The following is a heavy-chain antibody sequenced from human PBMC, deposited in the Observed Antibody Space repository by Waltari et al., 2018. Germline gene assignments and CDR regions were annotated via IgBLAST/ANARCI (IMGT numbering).Heavy chain of an antibody. J-gene: IGHJ3*01. CDR3: ATGPAAWWAFDV. CDR2: MNPNNGDT. CDR1: GHTFTSYD. D-gene: IGHD2-8*02. V-gene: IGHV1-8*01. Sequence: QVQLVQSGPEVREPGASVTVSCQASGHTFTSYDINWVRQAPGEGLEWIGWMNPNNGDTAFAQKFQGRVTLARNTSISTAYMELSSLTSDDTAMYYCATGPAAWWAFDVWGQGTMVAVSS.